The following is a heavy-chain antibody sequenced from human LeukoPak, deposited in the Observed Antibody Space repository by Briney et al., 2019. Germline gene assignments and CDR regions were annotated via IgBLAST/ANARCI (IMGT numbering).Heavy chain of an antibody. CDR2: IYYSGST. J-gene: IGHJ4*02. V-gene: IGHV4-59*01. D-gene: IGHD3-22*01. Sequence: SETLSLTCAVYGGSFSGYYWSWIRQPPGKGLEWIGYIYYSGSTNYNPSLKSRVTISVDTSKNQFSLKLSSVTAADTAVYYCASWDYYDSSGGFDYWGQGTLVTVSS. CDR3: ASWDYYDSSGGFDY. CDR1: GGSFSGYY.